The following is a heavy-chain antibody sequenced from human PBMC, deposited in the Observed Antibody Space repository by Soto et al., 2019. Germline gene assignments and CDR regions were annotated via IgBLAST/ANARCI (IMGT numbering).Heavy chain of an antibody. CDR1: EFTFDKYY. Sequence: EVQLVESGGGLVQPGGSLRLSCAASEFTFDKYYMTWVRQAPGEGPEWVANIKPDGSEQYYVDSVKGRFTISRDNANNSLYLQMNSLRAEDTVVYFCARGNWNYYYGFDVWGQGTTVTVSS. J-gene: IGHJ6*02. CDR2: IKPDGSEQ. CDR3: ARGNWNYYYGFDV. V-gene: IGHV3-7*01. D-gene: IGHD1-20*01.